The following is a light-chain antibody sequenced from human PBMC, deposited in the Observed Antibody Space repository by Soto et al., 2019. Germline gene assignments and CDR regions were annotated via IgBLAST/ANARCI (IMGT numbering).Light chain of an antibody. CDR3: QQYSSSPRT. V-gene: IGKV3-20*01. CDR1: QRVSSSY. J-gene: IGKJ1*01. CDR2: DAS. Sequence: EIVLTQSPGTLSLSPGERATLSCRASQRVSSSYLAWYQQKPGQSPRLLIYDASSRATGIPDRFSGSGSGTDFTLTISRLEPEDLAVYYCQQYSSSPRTFGQGTKVESK.